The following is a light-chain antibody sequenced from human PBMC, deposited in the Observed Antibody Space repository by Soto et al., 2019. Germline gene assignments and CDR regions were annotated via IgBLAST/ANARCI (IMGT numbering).Light chain of an antibody. V-gene: IGKV1-39*01. CDR2: DAS. J-gene: IGKJ1*01. Sequence: DIQMTQSPSSLSASVGDTVTITCRASQSVSTYLNWYQQRPGKAPSLLIYDASTLQRGVPSRFSGSGSGTDFTLTISNLQSEYFATYYCQQSYSTPRTFGQGTKVEIK. CDR1: QSVSTY. CDR3: QQSYSTPRT.